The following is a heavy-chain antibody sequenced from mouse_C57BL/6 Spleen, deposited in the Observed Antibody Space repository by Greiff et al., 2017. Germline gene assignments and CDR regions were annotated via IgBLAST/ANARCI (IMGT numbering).Heavy chain of an antibody. CDR2: IHPNSGST. CDR1: GYTFTSYW. Sequence: QVQLQQSGAELVKPGASVKLSCKASGYTFTSYWMHWVKQRPGQGLEWIGMIHPNSGSTNYNEKFKSKATLTVDKSSSTAYMQLSSLTSEDSAVYYCARYDYGDGGFAYWGQGTLVTVSA. V-gene: IGHV1-64*01. CDR3: ARYDYGDGGFAY. D-gene: IGHD2-4*01. J-gene: IGHJ3*01.